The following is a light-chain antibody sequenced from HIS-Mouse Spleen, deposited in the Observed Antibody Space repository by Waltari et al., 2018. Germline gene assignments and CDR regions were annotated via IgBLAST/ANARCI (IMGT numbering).Light chain of an antibody. CDR3: SSYTSSSLWV. CDR1: SSAVGGYNY. V-gene: IGLV2-14*01. Sequence: QSALTQPASVSGSPGQSITTSCTGTSSAVGGYNYVSWYQQHPGKAPKLMIYEVSNRPSGVSNRFSGSKSGNTASLTISGLQAEDEADYYCSSYTSSSLWVFGGGTKLTVL. CDR2: EVS. J-gene: IGLJ3*02.